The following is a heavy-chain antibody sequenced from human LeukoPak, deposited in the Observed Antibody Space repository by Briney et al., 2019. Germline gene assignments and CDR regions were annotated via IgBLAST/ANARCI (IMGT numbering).Heavy chain of an antibody. CDR3: ARGLIYCSSTSCYANWFDP. J-gene: IGHJ5*02. V-gene: IGHV4-34*01. CDR2: INHSGST. D-gene: IGHD2-2*01. Sequence: PSETLSLTCAVYGGSFSGYYWSWIRQPPGKGLEWIGEINHSGSTSYNPSLKSRVPISVDTSKNQFSLKLSSVTAADTAVYYCARGLIYCSSTSCYANWFDPWGQGTLVTVSS. CDR1: GGSFSGYY.